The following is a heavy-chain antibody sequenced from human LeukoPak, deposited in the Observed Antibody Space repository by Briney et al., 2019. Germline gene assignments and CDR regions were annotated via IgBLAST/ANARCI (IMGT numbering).Heavy chain of an antibody. V-gene: IGHV1-18*01. CDR2: INAYNGNK. J-gene: IGHJ4*02. Sequence: ASVKVSCKASGYIFTSYGISWVRQAAAQGLEWMGWINAYNGNKNYAQKLQGRVTMTTDTSTNTAYMELRSLRSDDTAVYYCARQIVGATTGLNYWGQGTLVTVSS. D-gene: IGHD1-26*01. CDR3: ARQIVGATTGLNY. CDR1: GYIFTSYG.